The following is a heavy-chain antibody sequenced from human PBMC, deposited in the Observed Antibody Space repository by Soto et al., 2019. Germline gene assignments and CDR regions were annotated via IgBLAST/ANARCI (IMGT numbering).Heavy chain of an antibody. CDR1: GGSINRGDYS. CDR3: ASRRNGPWGTVDY. J-gene: IGHJ4*02. CDR2: IHHSGTT. D-gene: IGHD1-26*01. V-gene: IGHV4-30-2*01. Sequence: QRQLQESGSGLWKPSQPLSLTCAVSGGSINRGDYSWSWIRQPPGKGLEWIGYIHHSGTTYYNPSLKSRVTISVDRSKNQFSLKLRSVTAADTAVYYYASRRNGPWGTVDYWGQGTLVTVSS.